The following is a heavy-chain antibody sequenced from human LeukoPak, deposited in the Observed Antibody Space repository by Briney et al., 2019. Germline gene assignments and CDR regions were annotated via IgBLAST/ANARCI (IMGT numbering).Heavy chain of an antibody. CDR3: AKGHRESSSFFDS. V-gene: IGHV3-23*01. CDR2: INGRGDDT. Sequence: GGSLRLSCAAFSGFAMSWVRQAPGQRLERVSAINGRGDDTYYPDSVKGRFTISRDNSNNTLYLQMNSLRADDTAVYYCAKGHRESSSFFDSWGQGIPVTVSS. CDR1: SGFA. J-gene: IGHJ4*02.